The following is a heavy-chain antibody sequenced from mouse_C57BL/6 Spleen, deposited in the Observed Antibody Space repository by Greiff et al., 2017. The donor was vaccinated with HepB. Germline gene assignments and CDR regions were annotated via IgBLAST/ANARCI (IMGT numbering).Heavy chain of an antibody. CDR3: ARGVIYYGSPVVY. Sequence: QVQLQQPGAELVKPGASVKLSCKASGYTFTSYWMQWVKQRPGQGLEWIGEIDPSDSYTNYNQKFKGKATLTVDTSSSTAYMQLSSLTSEDSAVYYCARGVIYYGSPVVYWGQGTTLPVSS. CDR2: IDPSDSYT. D-gene: IGHD1-1*01. V-gene: IGHV1-50*01. CDR1: GYTFTSYW. J-gene: IGHJ2*01.